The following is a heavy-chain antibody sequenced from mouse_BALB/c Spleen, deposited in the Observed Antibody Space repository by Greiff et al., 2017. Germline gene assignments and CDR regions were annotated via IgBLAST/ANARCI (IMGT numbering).Heavy chain of an antibody. CDR2: KWSGGST. J-gene: IGHJ3*01. Sequence: VHLVESGPGLVQPSQSLSITCTVSGFSLSSYGVHWVRQSPGKGLEWLGAKWSGGSTDYNAAFISRLSISKDNSKSQVFFKMNSLQANDTAIYYCAKTGTGFAYWGQGTLVTVSA. V-gene: IGHV2-2*02. D-gene: IGHD4-1*01. CDR3: AKTGTGFAY. CDR1: GFSLSSYG.